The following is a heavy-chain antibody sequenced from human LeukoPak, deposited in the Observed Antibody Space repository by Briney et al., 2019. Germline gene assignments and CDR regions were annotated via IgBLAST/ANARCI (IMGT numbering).Heavy chain of an antibody. V-gene: IGHV3-23*01. J-gene: IGHJ4*02. CDR3: AKVPTYYYDSSGYYRV. D-gene: IGHD3-22*01. CDR1: GFTFSSYA. Sequence: GGSLRLSCAASGFTFSSYAMSWVRQAPGKGLEWVSAISGSGGSTYYADSVKGRFTISRDNSKNTLYLQMNSLRAEDTAVYYCAKVPTYYYDSSGYYRVWGQGTLVTVSS. CDR2: ISGSGGST.